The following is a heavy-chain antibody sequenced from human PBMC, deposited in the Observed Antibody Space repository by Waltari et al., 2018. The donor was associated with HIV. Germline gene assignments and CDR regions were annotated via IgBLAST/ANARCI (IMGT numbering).Heavy chain of an antibody. Sequence: DVQLVESGGDLVQPGGSLRLPCAASGFNFDDYAMHWVRQAPGKGLEWVSGISWKSGVIAYADSVRGRFTISRDNAKNSLYLQMNSLRAEDTAFYYCARGPMYKWFDPWGQGTLVTVSS. CDR2: ISWKSGVI. CDR3: ARGPMYKWFDP. V-gene: IGHV3-9*01. CDR1: GFNFDDYA. D-gene: IGHD3-10*02. J-gene: IGHJ5*02.